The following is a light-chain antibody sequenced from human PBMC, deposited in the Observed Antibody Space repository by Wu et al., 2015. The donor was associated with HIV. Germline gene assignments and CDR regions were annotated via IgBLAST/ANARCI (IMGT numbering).Light chain of an antibody. CDR1: QSVSSSY. J-gene: IGKJ2*01. CDR3: QQYGSSPYT. V-gene: IGKV3-20*01. CDR2: GAS. Sequence: EIVLTQSPGTLSLSPGERATLSCRASQSVSSSYVAWYQQKPGQAPRFFIYGASSRAAGIPDRFRGSGSGTDFTLTISRLEPEDSAVYYCQQYGSSPYTFGQGTKLETK.